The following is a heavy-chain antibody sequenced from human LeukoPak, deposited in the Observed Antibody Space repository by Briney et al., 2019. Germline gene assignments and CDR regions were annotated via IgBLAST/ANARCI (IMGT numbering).Heavy chain of an antibody. D-gene: IGHD6-13*01. CDR2: ISGSGGST. Sequence: GGSLRLSCAASGFTFSSYAMSWVRQAPGKGLEWVSAISGSGGSTYCADSVKGRFTISRDNSKNTLYLQMNSLRAEDTAVYYCAKAPGYSSSWYLDYWGQGTLVTVSS. CDR1: GFTFSSYA. V-gene: IGHV3-23*01. J-gene: IGHJ4*02. CDR3: AKAPGYSSSWYLDY.